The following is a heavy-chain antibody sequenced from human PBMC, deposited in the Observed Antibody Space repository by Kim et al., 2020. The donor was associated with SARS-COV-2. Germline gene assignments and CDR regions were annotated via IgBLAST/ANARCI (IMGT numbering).Heavy chain of an antibody. D-gene: IGHD3-10*01. V-gene: IGHV4-30-2*01. CDR3: ARGYGSGSPYGMDV. CDR1: GGSISSGGYS. Sequence: SETLSLTCAVSGGSISSGGYSWSWIRQPPGKGLEWIGYIYYSGSTYYNPSLKSRVTISVDRSKNQVSLKLSSVTAADTAVYYCARGYGSGSPYGMDVWGQGTTVTVSS. J-gene: IGHJ6*02. CDR2: IYYSGST.